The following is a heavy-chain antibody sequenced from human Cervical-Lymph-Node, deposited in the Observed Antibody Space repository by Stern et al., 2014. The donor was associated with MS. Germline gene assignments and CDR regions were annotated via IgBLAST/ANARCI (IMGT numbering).Heavy chain of an antibody. CDR3: ARDSSSWYAIDY. CDR2: ISSSSSYI. V-gene: IGHV3-21*01. J-gene: IGHJ4*02. Sequence: VQLVESGGGLVKPGGSLRLSCAASGFTFSSYRMTWVRQAPGKGLEWVSSISSSSSYIYYADSVKGRFTISRDSAKNSLYLQMNSLRAEDTAVYYCARDSSSWYAIDYWGQGTLVTVSS. D-gene: IGHD6-13*01. CDR1: GFTFSSYR.